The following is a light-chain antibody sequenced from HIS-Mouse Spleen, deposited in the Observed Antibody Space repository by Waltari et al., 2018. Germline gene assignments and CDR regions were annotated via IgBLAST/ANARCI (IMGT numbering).Light chain of an antibody. Sequence: QSALTQPRSVSGSPGQSVTIPCTGTSSAVGGYNDVSWYQQHPGKAPKLMIYDVSKRPSGVPDRFSGSKSGNTASLTISGLQAEDEADYYCCSYAGSYTFPYVFGTGTKVTVL. CDR1: SSAVGGYND. CDR3: CSYAGSYTFPYV. CDR2: DVS. V-gene: IGLV2-11*01. J-gene: IGLJ1*01.